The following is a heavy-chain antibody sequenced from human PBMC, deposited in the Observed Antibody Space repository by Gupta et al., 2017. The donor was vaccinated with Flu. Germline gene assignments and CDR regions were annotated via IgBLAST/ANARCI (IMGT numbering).Heavy chain of an antibody. V-gene: IGHV3-73*01. D-gene: IGHD2-15*01. CDR2: IRSKANSYAT. CDR3: TRGYCSGGTCCSGDY. CDR1: GFTFSDSA. Sequence: EVQLVESGGGLVQPGGSLKLSCAASGFTFSDSAIHWVRPASGKGLEWVGRIRSKANSYATTYAASLKGRFTISRDDSKNTAYLQMNSLETEDTAVYYCTRGYCSGGTCCSGDYWGQGTLVTVSS. J-gene: IGHJ4*02.